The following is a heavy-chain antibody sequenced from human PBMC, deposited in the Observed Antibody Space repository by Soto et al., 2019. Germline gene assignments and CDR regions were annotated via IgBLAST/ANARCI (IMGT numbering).Heavy chain of an antibody. Sequence: QVQLVESGGGVVPPGGSLRLCCVASGFIFSSYGMSWVRQAPGKGLEWVGVIWYDGSNKCYGDSVKGRFTISRDNSKNTLYLQMSSLRAEDTAVYYCAREPYSNYVMDVWGQGTTVTVSS. J-gene: IGHJ6*02. D-gene: IGHD4-4*01. CDR2: IWYDGSNK. V-gene: IGHV3-33*01. CDR1: GFIFSSYG. CDR3: AREPYSNYVMDV.